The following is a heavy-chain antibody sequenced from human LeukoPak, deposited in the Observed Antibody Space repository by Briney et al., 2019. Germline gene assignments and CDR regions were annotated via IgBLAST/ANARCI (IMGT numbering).Heavy chain of an antibody. V-gene: IGHV4-34*01. CDR3: ARYSSGWYAGY. J-gene: IGHJ4*02. Sequence: SETLSLTCAVYGGSFSGYYWSWIRQPPGKGLEWIGEINHSGSTNYNPSLKSRVTISVDTSKNQFSLKLSSVTAADTAVYYCARYSSGWYAGYWGQGTLVTVSS. CDR1: GGSFSGYY. CDR2: INHSGST. D-gene: IGHD6-19*01.